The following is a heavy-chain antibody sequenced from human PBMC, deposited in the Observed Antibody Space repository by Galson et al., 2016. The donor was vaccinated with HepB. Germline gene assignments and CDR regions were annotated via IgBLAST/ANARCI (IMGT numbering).Heavy chain of an antibody. CDR2: VGAGGST. CDR3: AKDEDYTTSWFYPDF. J-gene: IGHJ4*02. CDR1: GFTLSNYA. D-gene: IGHD6-13*01. V-gene: IGHV3-23*01. Sequence: SLRLSCAASGFTLSNYAMTWVRQAPGKGLEWVATVGAGGSTYYADSVRGRFTISRDNSRNTLYLQMDSLRAEDTAIYYCAKDEDYTTSWFYPDFWGQGTLVTVSS.